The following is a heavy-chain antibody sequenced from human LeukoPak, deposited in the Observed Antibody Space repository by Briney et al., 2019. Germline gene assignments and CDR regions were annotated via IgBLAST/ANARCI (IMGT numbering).Heavy chain of an antibody. J-gene: IGHJ4*02. CDR3: ARGYTYGPPFDY. Sequence: ASVKVSCKASGYTFTSYYMHWVRQAPGQGLEWMGIINPSGGSTSYAQKFQGRVTMTTDTSTSTVYMEVSSLTSEDTAVYYCARGYTYGPPFDYWGQGTLVTVSS. CDR1: GYTFTSYY. D-gene: IGHD5-18*01. CDR2: INPSGGST. V-gene: IGHV1-46*01.